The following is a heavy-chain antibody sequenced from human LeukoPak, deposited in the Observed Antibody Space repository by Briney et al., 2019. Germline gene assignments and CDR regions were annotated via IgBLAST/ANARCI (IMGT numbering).Heavy chain of an antibody. CDR3: AREMTTVVTPIFDY. J-gene: IGHJ4*02. V-gene: IGHV3-7*01. Sequence: PGGSLRLSCAASGFTFSSYWMSWVRQAPGKGLEWVANIKQDGSEKYYVDSVKGRFTISRDNAKNSLYLQMNSLRAEDTAVYYCAREMTTVVTPIFDYWGQGTLVTVSS. CDR2: IKQDGSEK. CDR1: GFTFSSYW. D-gene: IGHD4-23*01.